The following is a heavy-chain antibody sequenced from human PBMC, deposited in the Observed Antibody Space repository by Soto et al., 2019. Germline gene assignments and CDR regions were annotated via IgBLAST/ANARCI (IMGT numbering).Heavy chain of an antibody. J-gene: IGHJ4*02. Sequence: QVQLQESGPGLVKPSQTLSLTCTVSGGSISRSGYFWSWIRQHPGKGLEWIGYIYDSGSTYYNPSLKRRVSLAVDTSKNQFSRNLTSVTAADTAMYYCARSSRSYFDYWGQGTLVTVSS. CDR3: ARSSRSYFDY. CDR2: IYDSGST. V-gene: IGHV4-31*03. CDR1: GGSISRSGYF.